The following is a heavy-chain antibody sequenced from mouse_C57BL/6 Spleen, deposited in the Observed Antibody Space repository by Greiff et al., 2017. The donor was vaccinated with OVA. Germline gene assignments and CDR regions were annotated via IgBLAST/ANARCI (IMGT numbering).Heavy chain of an antibody. J-gene: IGHJ4*01. CDR2: IHPNSGST. Sequence: QVQLQQPGAELVKPGASVKLSCKASGYTFTSYWMHWVKQRPGQGLEWIGMIHPNSGSTNYNEKFKSKATLTVDKSSSTAYIQLSSLTSEDSAVDYCARPRDYAMDYWGQGTSVTVSS. CDR3: ARPRDYAMDY. CDR1: GYTFTSYW. V-gene: IGHV1-64*01.